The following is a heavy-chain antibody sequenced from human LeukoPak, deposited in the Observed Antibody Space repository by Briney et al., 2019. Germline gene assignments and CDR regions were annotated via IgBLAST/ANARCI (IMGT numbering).Heavy chain of an antibody. D-gene: IGHD2-15*01. CDR3: ARGPLPKFCSGGSCYPWYFDY. V-gene: IGHV6-1*01. J-gene: IGHJ4*02. Sequence: QTLSLTCAISGDSVSSNSAAWNWIRQSPSRGLEWLGRTYYRSKWYNDYAVPVKSRITINPDTSKNQFSLQLNSVTPEDTAVYYCARGPLPKFCSGGSCYPWYFDYWGQGTLVTVSS. CDR2: TYYRSKWYN. CDR1: GDSVSSNSAA.